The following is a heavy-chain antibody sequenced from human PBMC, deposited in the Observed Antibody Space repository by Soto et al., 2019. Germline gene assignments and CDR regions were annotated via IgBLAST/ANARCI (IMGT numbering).Heavy chain of an antibody. CDR2: IIPIFGTA. Sequence: SVKVSCKASGGTFSSYAISWVRQAPGQGLEWMGGIIPIFGTANYAQKLQGRVTMTTDTSTSTAYMEPRSLRSDDTAVYYCARDSIAAVFDPWGQGTLVTVSS. CDR3: ARDSIAAVFDP. D-gene: IGHD6-13*01. CDR1: GGTFSSYA. V-gene: IGHV1-69*05. J-gene: IGHJ5*02.